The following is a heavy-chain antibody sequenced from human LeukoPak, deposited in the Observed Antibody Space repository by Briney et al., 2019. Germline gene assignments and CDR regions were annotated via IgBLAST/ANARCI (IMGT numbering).Heavy chain of an antibody. D-gene: IGHD3-22*01. CDR1: GFTFSSYG. CDR2: ISSDESEE. CDR3: AKGGVSSAYHPVDY. J-gene: IGHJ4*02. Sequence: PGGSLRLSCAASGFTFSSYGMHWVRQAPGKGLEWVAGISSDESEEFYVGSVKGRFITSRDSSKSMLYLQMNSLRIEDTAVYYCAKGGVSSAYHPVDYWGQGTLVTVSP. V-gene: IGHV3-30*18.